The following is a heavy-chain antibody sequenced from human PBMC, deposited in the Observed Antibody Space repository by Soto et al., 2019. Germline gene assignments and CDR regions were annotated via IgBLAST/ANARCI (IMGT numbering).Heavy chain of an antibody. J-gene: IGHJ3*01. D-gene: IGHD3-3*02. CDR3: ARVRLSIEVNDALAV. Sequence: QVRLVESGGGVVQPGTSLRLSCAASGFTFSDYVIHWVRQAAGKGLEWVASMTYDGANEYYADSVKGRFTMSRDNSKRALSLQMNSLRPDDTAVYYCARVRLSIEVNDALAVWGQGTTVTVSS. CDR1: GFTFSDYV. CDR2: MTYDGANE. V-gene: IGHV3-30*14.